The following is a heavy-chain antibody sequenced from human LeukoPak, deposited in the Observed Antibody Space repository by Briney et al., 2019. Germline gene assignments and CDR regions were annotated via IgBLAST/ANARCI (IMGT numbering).Heavy chain of an antibody. D-gene: IGHD3-3*01. CDR1: GFTFSSYA. Sequence: GGSLRLFCGASGFTFSSYAMSWVRQAPGKGLEWVSAIRGSGGSTSYAASVKGRFTISRDNSKNTLYLQMNSLRAEGTAVYYCAKDQVTIFGVVIPSCFDYWGQGTLVTVSS. J-gene: IGHJ4*02. V-gene: IGHV3-23*01. CDR2: IRGSGGST. CDR3: AKDQVTIFGVVIPSCFDY.